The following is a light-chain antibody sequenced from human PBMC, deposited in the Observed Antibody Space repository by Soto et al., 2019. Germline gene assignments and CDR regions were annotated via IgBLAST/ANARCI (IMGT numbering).Light chain of an antibody. CDR3: APWDDSLNGVV. Sequence: QSVLTQPPSASATPGQRVTISCSGSSSNIERNTVSWYQQFSGTAPKVIIYSNNQRPSGVPDRFSGSRSGTSASLAISGLQTEDEADYYCAPWDDSLNGVVFGAGTKLTVL. V-gene: IGLV1-44*01. CDR2: SNN. CDR1: SSNIERNT. J-gene: IGLJ3*02.